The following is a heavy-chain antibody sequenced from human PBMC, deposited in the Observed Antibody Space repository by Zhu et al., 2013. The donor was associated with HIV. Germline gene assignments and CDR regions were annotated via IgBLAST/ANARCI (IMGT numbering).Heavy chain of an antibody. V-gene: IGHV1-2*02. D-gene: IGHD3-10*01. J-gene: IGHJ4*02. CDR2: INPNSGAT. CDR3: ARDHQSSILRGVKFDF. Sequence: QVXLVQSGAEVKKPGASVRVSCKASGYTFTDYYMHRVRQAPGQGLEWMGWINPNSGATNYAQKFQGRVTVTRDTSISTVYMEVSRLRSDDTAVYFCARDHQSSILRGVKFDFWGQGTLVTVSS. CDR1: GYTFTDYY.